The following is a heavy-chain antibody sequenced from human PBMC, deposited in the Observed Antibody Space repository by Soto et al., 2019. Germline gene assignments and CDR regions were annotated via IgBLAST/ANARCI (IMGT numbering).Heavy chain of an antibody. CDR3: AREFSGWDRYIDY. CDR1: GFTFSSYA. V-gene: IGHV3-30-3*01. CDR2: ISYDGSNK. D-gene: IGHD6-19*01. J-gene: IGHJ4*02. Sequence: QVQLVESGGGVVQPGRSLRLSCAASGFTFSSYAMHWVRQAPGQGLEWVAVISYDGSNKYYADSVKGRFTISRDNSKNTLYLEMNSLRAEDTAVYYCAREFSGWDRYIDYWGQGTLVTVSS.